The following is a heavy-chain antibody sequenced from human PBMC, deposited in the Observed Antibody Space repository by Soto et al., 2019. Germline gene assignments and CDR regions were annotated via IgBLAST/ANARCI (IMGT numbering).Heavy chain of an antibody. J-gene: IGHJ6*02. CDR3: ARGGIAARNDYYYYGMDV. CDR2: MNPNSGNT. Sequence: GASVKVSCMASRYSFTSYDINWVRQATGQGPEWMGWMNPNSGNTGYAQKFQGRVTMTRDNSTSTAYMELSSLRSEDTAVYYCARGGIAARNDYYYYGMDVWGQGTTVTVSS. D-gene: IGHD6-6*01. V-gene: IGHV1-8*01. CDR1: RYSFTSYD.